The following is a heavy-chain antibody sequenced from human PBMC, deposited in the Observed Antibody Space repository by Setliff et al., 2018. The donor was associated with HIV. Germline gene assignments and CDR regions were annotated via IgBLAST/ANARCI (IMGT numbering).Heavy chain of an antibody. J-gene: IGHJ4*02. CDR3: ARQGRGLIAAVDY. D-gene: IGHD6-13*01. Sequence: SETLSLTCAVSGYSISSGYYWGWIRQPPGKGLEWIGSIYHSGSTYYNPSLKSRVTISVDTSKNQFSLKLSSVTAADTAVYYCARQGRGLIAAVDYWGQGTRVTVSS. CDR2: IYHSGST. V-gene: IGHV4-38-2*01. CDR1: GYSISSGYY.